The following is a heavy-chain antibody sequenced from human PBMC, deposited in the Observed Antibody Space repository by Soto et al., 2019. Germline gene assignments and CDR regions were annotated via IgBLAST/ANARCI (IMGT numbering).Heavy chain of an antibody. Sequence: GGSLKISCKGSGYSFTSYWIGWVRQMPGKGREWMGIIYPGDSDTRYSPSFQGQVTISADKSISTAYLKWSSMKASDTAMYYCPRRSSSSWTYGMDVWGQGTTVTVSS. J-gene: IGHJ6*02. CDR2: IYPGDSDT. V-gene: IGHV5-51*01. CDR1: GYSFTSYW. D-gene: IGHD6-13*01. CDR3: PRRSSSSWTYGMDV.